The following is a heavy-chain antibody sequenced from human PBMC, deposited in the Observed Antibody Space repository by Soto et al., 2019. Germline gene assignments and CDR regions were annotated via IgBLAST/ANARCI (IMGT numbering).Heavy chain of an antibody. CDR3: AKLRAQYSSSSSVDY. D-gene: IGHD6-6*01. CDR1: GFTFSSYA. V-gene: IGHV3-23*01. J-gene: IGHJ4*02. Sequence: PGGSLRLSCAASGFTFSSYAMSWVRQAPGKGLEWVSAISGSGGSTYYADSVKGRFTISRDNSKNTLYLQMNSLRAEDTAVYYCAKLRAQYSSSSSVDYWGQGTLVTVSS. CDR2: ISGSGGST.